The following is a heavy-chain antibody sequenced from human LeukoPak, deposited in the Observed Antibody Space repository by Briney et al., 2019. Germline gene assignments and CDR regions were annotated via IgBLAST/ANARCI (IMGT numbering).Heavy chain of an antibody. V-gene: IGHV3-49*04. CDR3: TRGGVDSSGYQSDY. CDR2: IRSKAYGGTT. D-gene: IGHD3-22*01. CDR1: GFTFGDYA. Sequence: GRSLRLSCTASGFTFGDYAMSWVRKAPGKGLEWVGFIRSKAYGGTTEYAASVKGRFTISRDDSKSIAYLQMNSLKTEDTAVYYCTRGGVDSSGYQSDYWGQGTLVTVSS. J-gene: IGHJ4*02.